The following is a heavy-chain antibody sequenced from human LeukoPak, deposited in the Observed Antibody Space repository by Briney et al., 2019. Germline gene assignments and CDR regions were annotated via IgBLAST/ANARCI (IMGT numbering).Heavy chain of an antibody. CDR2: INHSGST. CDR1: GGSFSGYY. V-gene: IGHV4-34*01. CDR3: ARDALRYFDWPYYFDY. Sequence: SETLSLTCAVYGGSFSGYYWSWIRQPPGNGLEWIGEINHSGSTNYNPSLKSRVTISVDTSKNQFSLKLSSVTAADTAVYYCARDALRYFDWPYYFDYWGQGTLVTVSS. J-gene: IGHJ4*02. D-gene: IGHD3-9*01.